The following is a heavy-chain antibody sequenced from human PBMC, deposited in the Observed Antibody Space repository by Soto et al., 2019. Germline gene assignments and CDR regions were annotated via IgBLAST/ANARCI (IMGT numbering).Heavy chain of an antibody. CDR1: GGTFRSYA. V-gene: IGHV1-69*01. CDR2: IIPIFGTA. CDR3: AMFGEIAAAIPGDY. D-gene: IGHD3-10*02. J-gene: IGHJ4*02. Sequence: QVQLVQSGAEVKKPGSSVKVSCKASGGTFRSYAISWVRQAPGQGLEWMGGIIPIFGTANYAQKFQGRVTITADETTSTAYMGLSSLRSEDTAVYYCAMFGEIAAAIPGDYWGQGTLVTVSS.